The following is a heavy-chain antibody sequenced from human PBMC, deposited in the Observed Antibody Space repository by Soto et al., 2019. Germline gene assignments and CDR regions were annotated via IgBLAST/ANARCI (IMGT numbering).Heavy chain of an antibody. CDR3: ARDAGKGYYYYGMDV. V-gene: IGHV4-31*03. D-gene: IGHD1-1*01. J-gene: IGHJ6*02. Sequence: SETLSLTCTVSGGSISSGGYYWSWIRQHPGKGLEWIGYIYYSGSTYYNPSLKSRVTISVDTSKNQFSLKLSSVTAADTAVYYCARDAGKGYYYYGMDVWGQGTTVTVSS. CDR2: IYYSGST. CDR1: GGSISSGGYY.